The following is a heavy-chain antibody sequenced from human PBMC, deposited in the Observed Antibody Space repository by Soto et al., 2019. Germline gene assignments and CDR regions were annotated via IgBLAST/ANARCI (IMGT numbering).Heavy chain of an antibody. CDR3: AKDADNDDYGVFDV. V-gene: IGHV3-23*01. CDR2: VSGSGGSS. J-gene: IGHJ3*01. CDR1: GFIFTNYA. Sequence: EVQLLESGGGLVQPGGSLRLSCAASGFIFTNYALSWVRQAPGKGLEWVAGVSGSGGSSYYADSVEARFTVSRDNSRSTLYLQMSSLRAEDSAIYYCAKDADNDDYGVFDVWGQGTLVTVSS. D-gene: IGHD4-17*01.